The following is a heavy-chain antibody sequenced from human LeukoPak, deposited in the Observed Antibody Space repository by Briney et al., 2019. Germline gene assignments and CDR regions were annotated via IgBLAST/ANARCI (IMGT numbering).Heavy chain of an antibody. V-gene: IGHV3-53*01. CDR1: GFTVSGNC. J-gene: IGHJ3*02. CDR3: ARDRNAFDI. Sequence: GGSLRLSCAASGFTVSGNCMNWVRQPPGKGLEWVSIIYSGGSTYYADSVKGRFTISRDNSKNTLYLQMNSLRAEDTAVYYCARDRNAFDIWGQGTMVTVSS. CDR2: IYSGGST.